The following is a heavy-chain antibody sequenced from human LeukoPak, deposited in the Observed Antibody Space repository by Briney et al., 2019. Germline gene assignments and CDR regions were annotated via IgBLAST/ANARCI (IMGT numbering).Heavy chain of an antibody. D-gene: IGHD6-13*01. CDR2: ADYDGSDT. J-gene: IGHJ4*02. Sequence: GGSLRLSCAASGFTFSRYWMHWVRQAPGKGLVWVSRADYDGSDTSYADSVRGRFTISRDNAKNTLYPQMNSLSAEDTAVYYCATLAAAGTNYWGQGTLVTVSS. CDR1: GFTFSRYW. V-gene: IGHV3-74*01. CDR3: ATLAAAGTNY.